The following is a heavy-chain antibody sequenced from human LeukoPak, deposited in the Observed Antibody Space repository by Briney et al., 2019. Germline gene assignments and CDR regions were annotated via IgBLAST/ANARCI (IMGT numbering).Heavy chain of an antibody. CDR2: IYTSGST. J-gene: IGHJ5*02. V-gene: IGHV4-61*02. D-gene: IGHD1-26*01. CDR1: GGSISSGSYY. Sequence: SQTLSLTCTVSGGSISSGSYYWSWIRQPAGKGLEWIGRIYTSGSTNYNPSLKSRVTISVDTSKNQFSLKLSSVTAADTAVYYWARDRESNWFDPWGQGTLVTVSS. CDR3: ARDRESNWFDP.